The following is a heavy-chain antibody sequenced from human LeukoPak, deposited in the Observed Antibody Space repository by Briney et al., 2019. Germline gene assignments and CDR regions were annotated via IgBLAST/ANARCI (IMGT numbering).Heavy chain of an antibody. V-gene: IGHV1-18*01. CDR2: ISAYNGNT. J-gene: IGHJ3*02. CDR1: GYTFTSYG. Sequence: ASVKVSCKASGYTFTSYGISWVRQAPGQGLEWMGWISAYNGNTNYAQKLQGRITMTTDTSTSTAYMELRSLRSDDTAVYYCARGLGYCSGGSCSSDAFDIWGQGTMVTVSS. D-gene: IGHD2-15*01. CDR3: ARGLGYCSGGSCSSDAFDI.